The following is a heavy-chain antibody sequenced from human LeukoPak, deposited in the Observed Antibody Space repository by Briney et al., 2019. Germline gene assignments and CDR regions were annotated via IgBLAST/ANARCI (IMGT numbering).Heavy chain of an antibody. CDR3: ARPKSRLSWFDP. V-gene: IGHV4-38-2*02. CDR2: IFHSGNT. Sequence: SSETLSLICTVSGYSINSGYYWGWVRQPPGMGLEWIGTIFHSGNTYYNPSLKSRVTISVDTSKNQFSLKLRSVTAADTAVYYCARPKSRLSWFDPWGQGTLVTVSS. J-gene: IGHJ5*02. CDR1: GYSINSGYY.